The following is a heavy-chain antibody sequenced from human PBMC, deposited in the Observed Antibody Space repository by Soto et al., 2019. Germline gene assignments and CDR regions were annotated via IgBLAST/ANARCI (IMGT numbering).Heavy chain of an antibody. CDR3: AKSQGGEMATD. Sequence: QVQLVQSGGEVKKPGASVTVSCKASGYTFINYHITWVRQAPGQGLEWMAWINTYNGMTDYAQRFKGRVTMTRDTSTITAYMELRNLGSDDTAVYFCAKSQGGEMATDWGQGTLVTVSS. CDR1: GYTFINYH. V-gene: IGHV1-18*01. J-gene: IGHJ4*02. D-gene: IGHD5-12*01. CDR2: INTYNGMT.